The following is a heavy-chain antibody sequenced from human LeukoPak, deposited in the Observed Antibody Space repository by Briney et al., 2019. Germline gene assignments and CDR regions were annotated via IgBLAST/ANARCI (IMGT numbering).Heavy chain of an antibody. J-gene: IGHJ4*02. V-gene: IGHV4-4*07. CDR3: ARSRLRFDY. D-gene: IGHD3-16*01. CDR2: VHISRGT. Sequence: PSETLSLTCTVSGGSISSDYWSWIRQSAGKGLEWIGRVHISRGTSYNPSLKSRVTMSADTSKNQFSLKLSSVTAADTAVYYCARSRLRFDYWGQGTLVTVSS. CDR1: GGSISSDY.